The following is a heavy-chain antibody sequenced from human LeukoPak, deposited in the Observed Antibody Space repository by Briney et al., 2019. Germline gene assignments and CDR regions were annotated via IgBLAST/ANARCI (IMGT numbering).Heavy chain of an antibody. CDR3: GKGERSDSGAYYYAF. V-gene: IGHV3-23*01. CDR2: ISASGGDT. D-gene: IGHD3-22*01. Sequence: PGGSLRLSCAASGFTFSSYAMSWVRQAPGKGPEWVSAISASGGDTYYADSVEGRFTISRDNSKNTLFLQMNSLRAEDTAVYYCGKGERSDSGAYYYAFGGQGTPVTVSS. CDR1: GFTFSSYA. J-gene: IGHJ4*02.